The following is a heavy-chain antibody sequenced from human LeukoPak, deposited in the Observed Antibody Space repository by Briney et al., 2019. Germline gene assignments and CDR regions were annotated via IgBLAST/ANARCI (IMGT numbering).Heavy chain of an antibody. D-gene: IGHD4-17*01. CDR2: ISSSSSYT. CDR1: GFTFSGYS. V-gene: IGHV3-11*06. CDR3: ARDQDYGLDY. Sequence: PGGSLRLSCVASGFTFSGYSMSWIRQAPGKGLEWVSYISSSSSYTNYADSVKGRFTISRDNAKNSLYLQLSSLRAEDTAVYYCARDQDYGLDYWGQGTLVTVSS. J-gene: IGHJ4*02.